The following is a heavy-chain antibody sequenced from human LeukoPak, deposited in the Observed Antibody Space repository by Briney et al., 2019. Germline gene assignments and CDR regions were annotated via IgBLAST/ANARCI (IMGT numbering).Heavy chain of an antibody. D-gene: IGHD6-19*01. V-gene: IGHV1-69*13. J-gene: IGHJ4*02. Sequence: GASVKVSCEASGGTFSSYAISWVRQAPGQGLEWMGGIIPIFGTANYAQKFQGRVTITADESTSTAYMELSSLRSEDTAVYYCARGGGSEVSYYFDYWGQGTLVTVSS. CDR3: ARGGGSEVSYYFDY. CDR2: IIPIFGTA. CDR1: GGTFSSYA.